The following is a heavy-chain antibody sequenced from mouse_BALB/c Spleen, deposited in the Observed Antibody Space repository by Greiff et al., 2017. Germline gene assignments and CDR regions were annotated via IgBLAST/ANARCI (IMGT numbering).Heavy chain of an antibody. V-gene: IGHV2-9*02. CDR2: IWAGGST. D-gene: IGHD2-4*01. Sequence: VKLVESGPGLVAPSQSLSITCTVSGFSLTSYGVHWVRQPPGKGLEWLGVIWAGGSTNYNSALMSRLSISKDNSKSQVFLKMNSLQTDDTAMYYCAAYDYDDDYYAMDYWGQGTSVTVSS. CDR3: AAYDYDDDYYAMDY. CDR1: GFSLTSYG. J-gene: IGHJ4*01.